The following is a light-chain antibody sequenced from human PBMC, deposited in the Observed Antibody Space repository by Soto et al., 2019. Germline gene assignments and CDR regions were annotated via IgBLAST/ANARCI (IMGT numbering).Light chain of an antibody. CDR2: EVN. CDR1: STDVGAYNF. CDR3: SSYGGSSNLL. V-gene: IGLV2-8*01. Sequence: QAVVTQPPSASGSPGQSVTISCTGTSTDVGAYNFVSWYQQHPGKAPKLILYEVNKRPSGVPDRFSGSKSGNTASLTVSVLQAEDEADYYCSSYGGSSNLLFGGGTKLTVL. J-gene: IGLJ2*01.